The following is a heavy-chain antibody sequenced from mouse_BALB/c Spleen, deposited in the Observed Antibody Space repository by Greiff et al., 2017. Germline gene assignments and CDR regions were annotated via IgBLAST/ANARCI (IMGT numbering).Heavy chain of an antibody. CDR1: GYTFTSYV. D-gene: IGHD1-1*01. Sequence: EVQLQQSGPELVKPGASVKMSCKASGYTFTSYVMHWVKQKPGQGLEWIGYINPYNDGTKYNEKFKGKATLTSDKSSSTAYMELSSLTSEDSAVYYCARTVYYYGSSLDYWGQGTTLTVSS. V-gene: IGHV1-14*01. J-gene: IGHJ2*01. CDR3: ARTVYYYGSSLDY. CDR2: INPYNDGT.